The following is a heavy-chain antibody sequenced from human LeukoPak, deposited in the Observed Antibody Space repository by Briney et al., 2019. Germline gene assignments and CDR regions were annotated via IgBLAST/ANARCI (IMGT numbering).Heavy chain of an antibody. J-gene: IGHJ4*02. CDR2: ISYDGSNK. D-gene: IGHD6-19*01. V-gene: IGHV3-30-3*01. Sequence: GGSLRLSCAASGFTFSSYAMPWVRQAPGKGLEWVAVISYDGSNKYYADSVKGRFTISRDNSKNTLYLQMNSLRAEDTAVYYCARDLLPYSSGWSAGNFDYWGQGTLVTVSS. CDR3: ARDLLPYSSGWSAGNFDY. CDR1: GFTFSSYA.